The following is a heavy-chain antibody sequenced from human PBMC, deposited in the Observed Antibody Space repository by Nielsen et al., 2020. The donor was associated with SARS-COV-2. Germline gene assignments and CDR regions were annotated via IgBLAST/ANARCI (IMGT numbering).Heavy chain of an antibody. Sequence: GESLRLSCAASGFTFSSYAMHWVRQAPGKGLEWVAVISYDGSNKYYADSVKGRFTISRDNSKNTLYLQMNSLRAEDTAVYYCARHYRPSIAAAGPFDYWGQGTLVTVSS. V-gene: IGHV3-30-3*01. CDR2: ISYDGSNK. CDR1: GFTFSSYA. CDR3: ARHYRPSIAAAGPFDY. J-gene: IGHJ4*02. D-gene: IGHD6-13*01.